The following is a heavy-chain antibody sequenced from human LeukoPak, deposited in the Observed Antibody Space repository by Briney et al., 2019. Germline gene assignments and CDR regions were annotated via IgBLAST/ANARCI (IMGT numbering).Heavy chain of an antibody. CDR2: ISWDGGIT. CDR1: GFTFSNYW. J-gene: IGHJ4*02. Sequence: PGGSLRLSCAASGFTFSNYWMHWVRQAPGRGLEWVSLISWDGGITYSADSVKGRFTISRDNSKNSLYLQMSSLRTEDTAFYYCAKGGSSGWNGGGCDYWGQGTLVTVSS. V-gene: IGHV3-43*01. D-gene: IGHD6-19*01. CDR3: AKGGSSGWNGGGCDY.